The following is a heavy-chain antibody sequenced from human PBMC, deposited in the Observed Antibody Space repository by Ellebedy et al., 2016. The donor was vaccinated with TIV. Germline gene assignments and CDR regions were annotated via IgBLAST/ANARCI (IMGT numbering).Heavy chain of an antibody. D-gene: IGHD3-22*01. CDR2: IYYSGST. J-gene: IGHJ3*02. CDR3: ARTDITMIVVVMPGAFDI. V-gene: IGHV4-39*07. Sequence: SETLSLXXTVSGGSISSSSYYWGWIRQPPGKGLEWIGSIYYSGSTYYNPSLKSRVTISVDTSKNQFSLKLSPVTAADTAVYYCARTDITMIVVVMPGAFDIWGQGTMVTVSS. CDR1: GGSISSSSYY.